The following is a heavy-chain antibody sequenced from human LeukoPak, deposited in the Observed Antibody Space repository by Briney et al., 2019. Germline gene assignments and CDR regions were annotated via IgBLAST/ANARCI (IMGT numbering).Heavy chain of an antibody. V-gene: IGHV3-20*04. CDR2: INWNGGST. J-gene: IGHJ4*02. D-gene: IGHD3-3*01. CDR3: ARGEYYDFWSGYYSPQYYFDY. Sequence: GGSLRLSCAASGFTFDDYGMSWVRQAPGKGLEWVSGINWNGGSTGYADSVKGRFTISRDNAKNSLYLQMNSLRAEDTALYYCARGEYYDFWSGYYSPQYYFDYWGQGTLATVSS. CDR1: GFTFDDYG.